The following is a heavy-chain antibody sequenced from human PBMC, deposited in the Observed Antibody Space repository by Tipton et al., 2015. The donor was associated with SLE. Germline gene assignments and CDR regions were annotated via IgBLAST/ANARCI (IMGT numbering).Heavy chain of an antibody. Sequence: TLSLTCTVSGGSISSGSYYWSWIRQPAGKGLEWIGYIYTSGSTNYNPSLKSRVTISVDTSKNQFSLKLSSVTAADTAVYYCARDRSLNWFDPWGQGTLVTVSS. CDR1: GGSISSGSYY. V-gene: IGHV4-61*09. CDR2: IYTSGST. J-gene: IGHJ5*02. CDR3: ARDRSLNWFDP.